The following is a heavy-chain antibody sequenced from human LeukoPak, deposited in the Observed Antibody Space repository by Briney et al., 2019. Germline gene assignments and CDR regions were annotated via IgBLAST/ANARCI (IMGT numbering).Heavy chain of an antibody. D-gene: IGHD2-8*01. J-gene: IGHJ3*02. V-gene: IGHV3-66*01. CDR2: FHSGDST. Sequence: GGSLRLSCTVSGFTVSTNYMGWVRQAPGKGLEWVSVFHSGDSTYYADSVKGRFTISRDNAKNSLYLQMNSLRAEDTAVYYCARYILYHGAFDIWGQGTMVTVSS. CDR3: ARYILYHGAFDI. CDR1: GFTVSTNY.